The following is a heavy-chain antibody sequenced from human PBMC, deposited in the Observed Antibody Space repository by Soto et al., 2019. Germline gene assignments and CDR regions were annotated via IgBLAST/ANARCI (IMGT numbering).Heavy chain of an antibody. Sequence: QVQLQESGPGLVKPSETLSLTCTVSGGSISSYYWSWIRQPPGKGLEWIGYIYYSGITNYNPSLKSRVIISVDTSKNQFSLKLSSVTAADTAVYYCARYKSNYYDGMDVWGQGTTVTVSS. CDR2: IYYSGIT. J-gene: IGHJ6*02. CDR1: GGSISSYY. CDR3: ARYKSNYYDGMDV. D-gene: IGHD1-20*01. V-gene: IGHV4-59*01.